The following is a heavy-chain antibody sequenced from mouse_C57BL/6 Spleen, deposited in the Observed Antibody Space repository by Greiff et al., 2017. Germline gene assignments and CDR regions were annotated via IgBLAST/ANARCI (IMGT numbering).Heavy chain of an antibody. D-gene: IGHD2-4*01. CDR1: GFTFTDYS. J-gene: IGHJ4*01. CDR2: ISNKANGYTT. Sequence: EVQLVESGGGLVQPGGSLSLSCAASGFTFTDYSMSWVRQPPGKALEWLGFISNKANGYTTEYSASVKGRFTISRDTSQSILYLQMNALRAEDSATYYCARYTPCDYDGGYYAMDYWGQGTSVTVSS. V-gene: IGHV7-3*01. CDR3: ARYTPCDYDGGYYAMDY.